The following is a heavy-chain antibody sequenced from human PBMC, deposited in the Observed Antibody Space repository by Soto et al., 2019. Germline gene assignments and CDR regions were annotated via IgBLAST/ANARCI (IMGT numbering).Heavy chain of an antibody. CDR1: GFSLTSRPVG. V-gene: IGHV2-5*02. D-gene: IGHD3-16*01. J-gene: IGHJ4*02. CDR3: AHRRNYDGSWNEGVFDY. CDR2: IYWDDDK. Sequence: QIPLKESGPTLVKPTQTLTLTCTFSGFSLTSRPVGVGWVRQPPGKALEWLAFIYWDDDKRYSPSLRSTLTVTKNASKNQVVLTLTNMDPVDTATYYCAHRRNYDGSWNEGVFDYWGQGILVTVSS.